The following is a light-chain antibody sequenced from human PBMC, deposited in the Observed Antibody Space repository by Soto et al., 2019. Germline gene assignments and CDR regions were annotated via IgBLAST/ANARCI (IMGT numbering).Light chain of an antibody. CDR1: QSISSW. J-gene: IGKJ3*01. CDR3: QQYNSYSIFT. Sequence: DIQMTQSPSTLSASVGDRVIITCRASQSISSWLAWYQQKPGKPPKLLIYKASTLESGVPSRFSGSGSETEFALTISSLQPDDFATYYCQQYNSYSIFTFGPGTIMDI. V-gene: IGKV1-5*03. CDR2: KAS.